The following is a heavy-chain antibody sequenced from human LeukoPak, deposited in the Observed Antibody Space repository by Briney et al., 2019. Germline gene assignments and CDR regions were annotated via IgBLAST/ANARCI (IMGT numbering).Heavy chain of an antibody. CDR1: GGSISSGSYY. D-gene: IGHD6-13*01. Sequence: SQTLSLTCTVSGGSISSGSYYWSWIRQPAGKGLEWIGRIYTSGSTNYNPSLKSRVTISVDTSKNQFSLKLSSVTAADTAVYYCASGIAAAELYYYMDVWGKGTTVTVSS. CDR3: ASGIAAAELYYYMDV. V-gene: IGHV4-61*02. CDR2: IYTSGST. J-gene: IGHJ6*03.